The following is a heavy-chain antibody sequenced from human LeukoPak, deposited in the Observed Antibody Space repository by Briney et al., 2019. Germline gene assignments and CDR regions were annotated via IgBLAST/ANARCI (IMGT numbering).Heavy chain of an antibody. Sequence: PSETLSLTCAVYGGSFSGYYWSWIRQPPGKGLEWIGEINHSGSTNYNPSLKSRVTISVDTSKNQFSLKLSSVTAADTAVYYCARGKKRWATLKLGEYYYMDVWGKGTTVTVSS. CDR2: INHSGST. J-gene: IGHJ6*03. CDR1: GGSFSGYY. V-gene: IGHV4-34*01. CDR3: ARGKKRWATLKLGEYYYMDV. D-gene: IGHD1-26*01.